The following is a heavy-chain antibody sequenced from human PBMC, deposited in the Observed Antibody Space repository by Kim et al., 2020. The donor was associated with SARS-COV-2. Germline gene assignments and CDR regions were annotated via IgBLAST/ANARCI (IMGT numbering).Heavy chain of an antibody. V-gene: IGHV3-30*18. CDR1: GFTFSSYG. J-gene: IGHJ6*02. Sequence: GGSLRLSCAASGFTFSSYGMHWVRQAPGKGLEWVAVISYDGSNKYYADSVKGRFTISRDNSKNTLYLQMNSLRAEDTAVYYCAKDGGYSFGMDVWGQGTTVTVSS. CDR2: ISYDGSNK. D-gene: IGHD5-18*01. CDR3: AKDGGYSFGMDV.